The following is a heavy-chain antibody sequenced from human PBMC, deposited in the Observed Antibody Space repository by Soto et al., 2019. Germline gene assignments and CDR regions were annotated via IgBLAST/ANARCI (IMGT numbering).Heavy chain of an antibody. CDR3: AKDSSGWFDNWFDP. Sequence: GRSLRLSCXASGFTFSSHAMSWVRQAPGKGLEWVSAISGSGGSTYYADSVKGRFTISRDNSKNTLYLQMNSLRAEDTAVYYCAKDSSGWFDNWFDPWGQGTLVTVSS. D-gene: IGHD6-19*01. CDR2: ISGSGGST. CDR1: GFTFSSHA. J-gene: IGHJ5*02. V-gene: IGHV3-23*01.